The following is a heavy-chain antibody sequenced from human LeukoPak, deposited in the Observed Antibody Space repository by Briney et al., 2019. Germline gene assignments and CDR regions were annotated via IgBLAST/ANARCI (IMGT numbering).Heavy chain of an antibody. V-gene: IGHV4-59*12. J-gene: IGHJ4*02. Sequence: SETLSLTCTVSGGSISSYYWSWIRQPPGKGLEWIGYIYYSGSTNYNPSLKSRVTISVDTSKNQFSLKLSSLTAADTAVYYCAREKTSGSYWVDCWGQGTLVTVSS. CDR1: GGSISSYY. D-gene: IGHD1-26*01. CDR3: AREKTSGSYWVDC. CDR2: IYYSGST.